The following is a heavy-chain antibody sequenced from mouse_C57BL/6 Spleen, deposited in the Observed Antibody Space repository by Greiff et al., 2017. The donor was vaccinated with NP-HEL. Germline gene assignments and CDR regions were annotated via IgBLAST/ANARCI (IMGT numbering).Heavy chain of an antibody. D-gene: IGHD2-3*01. CDR2: IHPNSGST. J-gene: IGHJ3*01. CDR3: AREGGGYYFFAY. V-gene: IGHV1-64*01. Sequence: QVQLKQPGAELVKPGASVKLSCKASGYTFTSYWMHWVKQRPGQGLEWIGMIHPNSGSTNYNEKFKSKATLTVDKSSSTAYMQLSSLTSEDSAVYYCAREGGGYYFFAYWGQGTLVTVSA. CDR1: GYTFTSYW.